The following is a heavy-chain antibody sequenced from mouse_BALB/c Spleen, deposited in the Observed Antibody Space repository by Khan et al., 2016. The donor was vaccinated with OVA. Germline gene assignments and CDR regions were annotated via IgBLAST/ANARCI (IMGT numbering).Heavy chain of an antibody. CDR2: IWSGGST. D-gene: IGHD2-13*01. CDR1: GFSLSNYG. J-gene: IGHJ3*01. V-gene: IGHV2-2*02. Sequence: QVQLKESGPGLVQPSQSLSITCTVSGFSLSNYGVHWVRQSPGKGLEWLGVIWSGGSTDFNAAFISRLSINKDNSKSKVFFKMNSLQTNDSAIYYCARGGLPFAYWGQGTLVTVSA. CDR3: ARGGLPFAY.